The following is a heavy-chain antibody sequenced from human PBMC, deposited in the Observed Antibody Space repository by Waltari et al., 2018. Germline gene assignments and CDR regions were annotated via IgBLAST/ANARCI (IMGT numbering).Heavy chain of an antibody. CDR3: ATDGSGSYRAIDI. J-gene: IGHJ3*02. CDR1: GYTLTELS. V-gene: IGHV1-24*01. CDR2: FDPEDCET. D-gene: IGHD1-26*01. Sequence: QVQLVQSGAEVKKPGASVKVSCKVSGYTLTELSMHWVRQAPGKGLEWMGGFDPEDCETSYAQKCQGKVTMTEDTATDTAYMELSSLRSEDTAVYYCATDGSGSYRAIDIWGQGTMVTVSS.